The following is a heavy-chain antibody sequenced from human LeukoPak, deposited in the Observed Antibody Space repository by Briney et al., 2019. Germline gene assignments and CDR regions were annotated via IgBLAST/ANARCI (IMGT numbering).Heavy chain of an antibody. CDR1: GFTFSHYW. V-gene: IGHV3-74*01. D-gene: IGHD5-24*01. Sequence: PGGSLRLSCAASGFTFSHYWMHWVRQGLGKGLEWVARCNPDGSDATYADSVKGRFTISRDNAKNMLFLQMDSLRAEDTAVYYCARDNGYKFDYWGQGTLVTVSS. CDR3: ARDNGYKFDY. J-gene: IGHJ4*02. CDR2: CNPDGSDA.